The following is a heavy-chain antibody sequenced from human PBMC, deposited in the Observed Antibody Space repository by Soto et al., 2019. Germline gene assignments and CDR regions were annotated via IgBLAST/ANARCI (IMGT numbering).Heavy chain of an antibody. D-gene: IGHD3-10*01. J-gene: IGHJ4*02. V-gene: IGHV3-11*05. Sequence: QVQLVESGGGLVKPGGSLRLSCAASGFAFSDYYMSWIRQAPGKGLEWVSYISSSSSYTNYADSVKGRFTISRDNAKNSLYLQMNSLRAEDTAVYYCARGRGSGSNPLDYWGQGTLVTVSS. CDR3: ARGRGSGSNPLDY. CDR2: ISSSSSYT. CDR1: GFAFSDYY.